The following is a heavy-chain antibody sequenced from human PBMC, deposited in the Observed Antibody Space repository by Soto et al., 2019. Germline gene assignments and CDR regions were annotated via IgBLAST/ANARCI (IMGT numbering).Heavy chain of an antibody. CDR3: ARSCSGGSCYSVPFDY. J-gene: IGHJ4*02. V-gene: IGHV3-7*01. CDR2: IKQDGSEK. CDR1: GFTFSSYW. D-gene: IGHD2-15*01. Sequence: PGGSLRLSCAASGFTFSSYWLSWVRQAPGKGLEWVANIKQDGSEKYYVDSVKGRFTISRDNAKNSLYLQMNSLRAEDTAVYYCARSCSGGSCYSVPFDYWGQGTLVT.